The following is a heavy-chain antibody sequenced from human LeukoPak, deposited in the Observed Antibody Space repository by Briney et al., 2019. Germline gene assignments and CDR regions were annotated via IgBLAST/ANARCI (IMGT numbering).Heavy chain of an antibody. CDR1: GFTFSSYG. J-gene: IGHJ3*01. CDR3: ASIHDSSGLHAFDV. Sequence: GRSLRLSCAASGFTFSSYGMHWVRQAPGKGLEWVAVIWYDGSNKYYADSVKGRFTISRDNSKNTLYLQMNGLRAEDTAVYYCASIHDSSGLHAFDVWGQGTMVTVSS. CDR2: IWYDGSNK. V-gene: IGHV3-33*01. D-gene: IGHD3-22*01.